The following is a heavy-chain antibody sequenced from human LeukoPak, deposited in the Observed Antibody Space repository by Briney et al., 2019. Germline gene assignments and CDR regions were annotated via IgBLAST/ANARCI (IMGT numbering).Heavy chain of an antibody. Sequence: SETLSLTCTVSGYSISSGYYWGWIRQPPGKGLEWIGSIYHSGSTYYNPSLKSRVTISVDTSKNQFSLKLSSVTAADTAVYYCARDRKTDTPNDAFDIWGQGTMVTVSS. D-gene: IGHD2-15*01. J-gene: IGHJ3*02. V-gene: IGHV4-38-2*02. CDR2: IYHSGST. CDR1: GYSISSGYY. CDR3: ARDRKTDTPNDAFDI.